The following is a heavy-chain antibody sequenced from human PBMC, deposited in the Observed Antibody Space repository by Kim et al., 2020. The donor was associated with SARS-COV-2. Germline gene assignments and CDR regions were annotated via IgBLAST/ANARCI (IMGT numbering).Heavy chain of an antibody. V-gene: IGHV4-39*01. Sequence: SETLSLTCTVSGGSISSSSYYWGWIRHPPGKGLEWIGSIYYSGSTYYNPSLKSRVTISVDTSKNQFSLKLSSVTAADTAVYYCARHNSSGYYGFDYWGQGTLVTVSS. J-gene: IGHJ4*02. D-gene: IGHD3-22*01. CDR2: IYYSGST. CDR3: ARHNSSGYYGFDY. CDR1: GGSISSSSYY.